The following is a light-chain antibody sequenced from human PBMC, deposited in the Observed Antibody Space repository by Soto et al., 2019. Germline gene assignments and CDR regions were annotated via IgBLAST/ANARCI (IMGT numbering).Light chain of an antibody. J-gene: IGKJ2*01. CDR1: QSPNNW. Sequence: DSQLTQYPSTLSASVGERVTITCRASQSPNNWMAWYQQKSGKAPKLLIYDVSTLASGVPSRFSGSVAGTECALIISSLQPDDSATYYCQQYYRYPVTFGQGTKVEVK. V-gene: IGKV1-5*01. CDR3: QQYYRYPVT. CDR2: DVS.